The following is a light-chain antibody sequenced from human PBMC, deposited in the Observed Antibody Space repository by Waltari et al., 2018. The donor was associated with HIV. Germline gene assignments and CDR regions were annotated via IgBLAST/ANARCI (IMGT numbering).Light chain of an antibody. CDR2: DHS. CDR3: HSYDSDNQI. CDR1: SCSIASNS. J-gene: IGLJ2*01. Sequence: NFMLTQPHSVSDSPGKTVTIPCPRNSCSIASNSVQWYQRRPGSSPTTVIFDHSQRPSGVSDRFSASIDTSSNSASLTIVGLKTEDEGDFFCHSYDSDNQIFGGGTKLTVL. V-gene: IGLV6-57*01.